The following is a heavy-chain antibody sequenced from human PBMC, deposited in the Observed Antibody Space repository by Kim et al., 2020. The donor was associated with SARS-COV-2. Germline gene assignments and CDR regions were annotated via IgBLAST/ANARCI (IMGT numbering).Heavy chain of an antibody. D-gene: IGHD1-1*01. Sequence: GGSLRLSCAASGFTFSGSAMHWVRQASGKGLEWVGRIRSKANSYATTYAASGKGRFTIARDDSKTTAYLQRNSLKTEDTAVYYLSLFPCTTLACWDSFDV. CDR2: IRSKANSYAT. J-gene: IGHJ3*01. CDR3: SLFPCTTLACWDSFDV. CDR1: GFTFSGSA. V-gene: IGHV3-73*01.